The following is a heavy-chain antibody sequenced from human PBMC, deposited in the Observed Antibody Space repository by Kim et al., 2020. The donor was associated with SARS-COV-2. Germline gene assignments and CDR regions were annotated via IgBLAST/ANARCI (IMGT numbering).Heavy chain of an antibody. D-gene: IGHD3-9*01. CDR3: ARGGRYFDWLSPYYYYYYVDV. Sequence: ASVKVSCKASGYTFTSYDINWVRQATGQGLEWMGWMNPNSGNTGYAQKFQGRVTMTRNTSISTAYMELSSLRSEDTAVYYCARGGRYFDWLSPYYYYYYVDVWGKGTTVTVSS. CDR2: MNPNSGNT. J-gene: IGHJ6*03. CDR1: GYTFTSYD. V-gene: IGHV1-8*01.